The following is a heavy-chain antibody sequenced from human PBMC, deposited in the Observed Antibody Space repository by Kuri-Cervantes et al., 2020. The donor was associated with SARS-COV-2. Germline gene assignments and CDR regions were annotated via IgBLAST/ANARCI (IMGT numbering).Heavy chain of an antibody. V-gene: IGHV3-23*01. J-gene: IGHJ6*02. CDR3: ARVDCTEGVCYTGLPIGTYFYFGMAV. Sequence: GESLKISCAASGFTFSIYAMSWVRQAPGKGLEWVSTFSVSGNTTYYADSVKGRFTISRDNSKNTLYLQMNSLRAEDTAVYYCARVDCTEGVCYTGLPIGTYFYFGMAVWGQGTTVTVSS. CDR2: FSVSGNTT. CDR1: GFTFSIYA. D-gene: IGHD2-8*01.